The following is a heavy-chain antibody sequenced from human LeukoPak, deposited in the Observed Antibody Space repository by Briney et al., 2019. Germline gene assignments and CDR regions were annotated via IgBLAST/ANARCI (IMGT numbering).Heavy chain of an antibody. Sequence: GESLKIPCKGSGYRFTSYWIGWVRQMPGKGLEWMGIIYPGDSDTRYSPSFQGQVTISADKSISTAYQQWSSLKASDTAMYYCARRDETLGYCSSTSCYSQAVDYWGQGTLVTVSS. D-gene: IGHD2-2*01. J-gene: IGHJ4*02. V-gene: IGHV5-51*01. CDR1: GYRFTSYW. CDR3: ARRDETLGYCSSTSCYSQAVDY. CDR2: IYPGDSDT.